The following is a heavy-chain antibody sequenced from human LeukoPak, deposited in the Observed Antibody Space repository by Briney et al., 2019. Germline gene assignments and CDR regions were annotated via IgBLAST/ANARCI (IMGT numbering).Heavy chain of an antibody. CDR2: ISSSGSYI. D-gene: IGHD1-26*01. CDR3: AREYVRAKDY. CDR1: GFTFSSYW. J-gene: IGHJ4*02. Sequence: GGSLRLSCAASGFTFSSYWMSWVRQAPGKGLEWVSSISSSGSYIYNADSVKGRFIISRDNVKNSLYLQMNSLRAEDTAIYYCAREYVRAKDYWGQGTQVTVSS. V-gene: IGHV3-21*01.